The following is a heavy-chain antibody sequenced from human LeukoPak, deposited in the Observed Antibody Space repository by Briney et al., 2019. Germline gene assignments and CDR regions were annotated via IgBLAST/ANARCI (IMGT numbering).Heavy chain of an antibody. CDR3: ARHCSSTSCYFSYYGMDV. V-gene: IGHV3-21*01. CDR2: ISSSSSYI. CDR1: GFTFSSYS. Sequence: GGSLRLSCAASGFTFSSYSMNWVRQAPGKGLEWVSSISSSSSYIYYADSVKGRFTISRDNAKNSLYLQMNSLRAEDTAVYYCARHCSSTSCYFSYYGMDVWGQGTTVTVSS. J-gene: IGHJ6*02. D-gene: IGHD2-2*01.